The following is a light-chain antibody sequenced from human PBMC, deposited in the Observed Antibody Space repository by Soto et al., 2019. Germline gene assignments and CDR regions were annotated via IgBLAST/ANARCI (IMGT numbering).Light chain of an antibody. CDR1: QTLLFSSHNKTF. CDR3: QQYFSSPLT. CDR2: WAS. Sequence: DIVMTQSPDALAVSLGERATIYCKSSQTLLFSSHNKTFLAWYQQKPGQPPKLLVHWASTREYGVPDRFSGSGSETDFTLTITSLQAADVAVYYCQQYFSSPLTFGGGTKVQIK. V-gene: IGKV4-1*01. J-gene: IGKJ4*01.